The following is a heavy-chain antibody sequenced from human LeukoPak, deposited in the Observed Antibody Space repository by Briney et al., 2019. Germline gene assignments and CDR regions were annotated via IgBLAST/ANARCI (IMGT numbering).Heavy chain of an antibody. CDR3: ARGVVVVPAALSPVDY. CDR2: ISYDGSNK. V-gene: IGHV3-30*19. CDR1: GFTFSNYG. Sequence: GGSLRLSCAASGFTFSNYGMHWVRQAPGKGLEWVAVISYDGSNKYYADSVKGRFTISRDNSKNTLYLQMYSLRAEDTAVYYCARGVVVVPAALSPVDYWGQGTLVTVSS. J-gene: IGHJ4*02. D-gene: IGHD2-2*01.